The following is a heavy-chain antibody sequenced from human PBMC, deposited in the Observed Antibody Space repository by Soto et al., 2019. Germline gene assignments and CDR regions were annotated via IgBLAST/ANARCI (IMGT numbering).Heavy chain of an antibody. J-gene: IGHJ3*02. CDR2: IYHSGST. CDR3: ARAHGSGWGAFDI. CDR1: GGSISSGGYS. V-gene: IGHV4-30-2*01. Sequence: QLQLQESGSGLVKPSQTLSLTCAVSGGSISSGGYSWSWIRQPPGKGLEWIGYIYHSGSTYYNPSLTSRVTXSXAXXKNQFSLKLSSVTAADTAVYYCARAHGSGWGAFDIWGQGTMVTVSS. D-gene: IGHD3-10*01.